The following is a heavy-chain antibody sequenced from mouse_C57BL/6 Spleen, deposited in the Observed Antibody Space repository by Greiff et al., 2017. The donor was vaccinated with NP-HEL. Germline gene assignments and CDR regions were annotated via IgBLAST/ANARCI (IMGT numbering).Heavy chain of an antibody. CDR1: GYTFTSYW. J-gene: IGHJ2*01. D-gene: IGHD1-1*02. Sequence: QVQLQQSGAELVMPGASVKLSCKASGYTFTSYWMHWVKQRPGQGLEWIGEIDPSDSYTNYNQKFKGKSTLTVDKSSSTAYMQLSSLTSEDSAVYYCARGNGVDYWGQGTTLTVSS. V-gene: IGHV1-69*01. CDR2: IDPSDSYT. CDR3: ARGNGVDY.